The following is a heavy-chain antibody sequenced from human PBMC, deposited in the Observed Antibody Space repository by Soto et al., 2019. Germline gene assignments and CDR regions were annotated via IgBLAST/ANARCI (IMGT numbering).Heavy chain of an antibody. D-gene: IGHD6-13*01. CDR1: GFTVSSCA. CDR2: IKQDGSET. V-gene: IGHV3-7*03. CDR3: TRWYAAEV. Sequence: EMQLVESGGGLVQPGASLRLSCVASGFTVSSCAMTWVRQAPGKGLEWVANIKQDGSETNYVDSVKGRFTISRDNAKNSLYLEMNNLRVEDTAIYYCTRWYAAEVWGQGPTVTVSS. J-gene: IGHJ6*02.